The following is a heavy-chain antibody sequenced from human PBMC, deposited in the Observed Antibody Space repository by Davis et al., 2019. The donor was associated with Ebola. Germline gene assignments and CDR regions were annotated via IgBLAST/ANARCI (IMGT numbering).Heavy chain of an antibody. CDR3: ARAGDSSGYLGAFDI. Sequence: MPSETLSLTCAVSGGSISSGGYSWSWIRQPPGKGLEWIGYIYHSGSTYYNPSLKSRVTISVDRSKNQFSLKLSSVTAADTAVYYCARAGDSSGYLGAFDIWGQGTMVTVSS. CDR1: GGSISSGGYS. CDR2: IYHSGST. J-gene: IGHJ3*02. V-gene: IGHV4-30-2*01. D-gene: IGHD3-22*01.